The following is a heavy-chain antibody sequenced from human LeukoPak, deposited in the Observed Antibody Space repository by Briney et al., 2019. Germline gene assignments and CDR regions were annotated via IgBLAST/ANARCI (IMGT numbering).Heavy chain of an antibody. J-gene: IGHJ6*03. CDR2: INPDSGGT. V-gene: IGHV1-2*02. D-gene: IGHD1-26*01. CDR3: ARGETLGNYYYYYYMDV. CDR1: GYTFTSYY. Sequence: ASVKVSCKASGYTFTSYYMHWVRQAPGHGLEWMGWINPDSGGTNYAQKFQGRVTMTRDTSINTAYMELSRLRSEDTAVYYCARGETLGNYYYYYYMDVWGKGTTVTVSS.